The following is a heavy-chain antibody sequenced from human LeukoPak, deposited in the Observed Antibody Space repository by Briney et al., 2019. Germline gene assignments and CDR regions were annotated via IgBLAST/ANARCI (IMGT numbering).Heavy chain of an antibody. V-gene: IGHV3-23*01. CDR3: AKSRMTIMTHAGIDV. Sequence: GGSLTLTCAASGFSFSSYDMTWVRQAPPSGLERVSAIRGSGGSTYYADSVQGRLTISRNNSKNTLYLQMKSLRDEDTAVYYCAKSRMTIMTHAGIDVWGKGTTVTISS. J-gene: IGHJ6*04. D-gene: IGHD4/OR15-4a*01. CDR1: GFSFSSYD. CDR2: IRGSGGST.